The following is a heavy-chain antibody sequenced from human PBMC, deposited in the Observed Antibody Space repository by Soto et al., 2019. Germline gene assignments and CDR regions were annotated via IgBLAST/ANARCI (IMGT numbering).Heavy chain of an antibody. CDR2: ISGGGDGT. D-gene: IGHD2-2*02. J-gene: IGHJ3*02. CDR3: ARDQGVVPAAIGVPDAFDI. V-gene: IGHV3-23*01. Sequence: PGGSLRLSCAASGFTFSSYAITWVRQAPGKGLEWVSTISGGGDGTFYADPVKGRFTISRDNSKNTLYLQMNSLRAEDTAVYYCARDQGVVPAAIGVPDAFDIWGQGTMVTVSS. CDR1: GFTFSSYA.